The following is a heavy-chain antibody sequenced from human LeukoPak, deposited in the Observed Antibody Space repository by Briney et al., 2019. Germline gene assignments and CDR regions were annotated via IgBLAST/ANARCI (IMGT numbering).Heavy chain of an antibody. CDR2: ISSSSSYI. CDR3: ARDSYDSSGYYYAPFDY. D-gene: IGHD3-22*01. J-gene: IGHJ4*02. CDR1: GFTFSSYS. Sequence: PGESLRLSCAASGFTFSSYSMNWVRQAPGKGLEWVSSISSSSSYIYYADSVKGRFTISRDNAKNSLYLQMNSLRAEDTAVYYCARDSYDSSGYYYAPFDYWGQGTLVTVSS. V-gene: IGHV3-21*01.